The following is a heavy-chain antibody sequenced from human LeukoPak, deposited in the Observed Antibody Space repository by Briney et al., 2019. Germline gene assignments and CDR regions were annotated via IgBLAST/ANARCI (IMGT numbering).Heavy chain of an antibody. CDR2: ISGNNGNT. CDR1: GYTFTSYG. Sequence: ASVKVSCKASGYTFTSYGISWVRQAPGQGLEWMGWISGNNGNTNYAQKLQGRVTMTTDTSTSTAYVELRSLRSDDAALYYCARVRVNYVWGNYPVDYWGQGTLVTVSS. D-gene: IGHD3-16*02. J-gene: IGHJ4*02. V-gene: IGHV1-18*01. CDR3: ARVRVNYVWGNYPVDY.